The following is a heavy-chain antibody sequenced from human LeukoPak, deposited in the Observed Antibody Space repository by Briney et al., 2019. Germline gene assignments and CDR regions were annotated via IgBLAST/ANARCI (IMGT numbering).Heavy chain of an antibody. Sequence: ASVKVSCKASGYTFISYGISWVRQAPGQGLEWMGRVSAYADDTNYVQKFQGRVTMTTDTSTSTAYMELRSLRFDDTAVYYCARDSIGCHGFDYWGQGTLVTVSS. J-gene: IGHJ4*02. V-gene: IGHV1-18*01. D-gene: IGHD2-21*01. CDR3: ARDSIGCHGFDY. CDR1: GYTFISYG. CDR2: VSAYADDT.